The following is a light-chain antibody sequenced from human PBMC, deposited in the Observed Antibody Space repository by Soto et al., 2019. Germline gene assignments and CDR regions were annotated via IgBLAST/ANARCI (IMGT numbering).Light chain of an antibody. CDR3: QQYKNWPLLS. V-gene: IGKV3-15*01. CDR2: GAS. J-gene: IGKJ4*01. CDR1: QSVGSR. Sequence: EIVMTQSPATLSVSAGETATLCCWASQSVGSRLAWYQRKPGQAPRLLILGASTRATGIPARFSGSGSGTEFTLTIGSLQSEDFAIYYCQQYKNWPLLSFGGGTKVELK.